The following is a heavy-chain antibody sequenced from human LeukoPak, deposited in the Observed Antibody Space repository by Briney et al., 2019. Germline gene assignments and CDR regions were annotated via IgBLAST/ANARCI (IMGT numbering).Heavy chain of an antibody. CDR1: GGSISSYY. Sequence: SETLSLTCTVTGGSISSYYWSWIRQPPGKGLEWIGYIYYSGSTNYNPSLKSRVTISVDTSKNQFSLKLSSVTAADTAVYYCARDRAVAGLDYWGQGTLVTVSS. V-gene: IGHV4-59*01. CDR3: ARDRAVAGLDY. D-gene: IGHD6-19*01. CDR2: IYYSGST. J-gene: IGHJ4*02.